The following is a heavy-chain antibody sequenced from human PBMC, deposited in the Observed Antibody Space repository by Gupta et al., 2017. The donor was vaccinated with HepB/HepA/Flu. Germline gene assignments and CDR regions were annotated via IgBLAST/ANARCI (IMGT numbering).Heavy chain of an antibody. CDR3: ARASGCSSTSCTNYYYYYMDV. J-gene: IGHJ6*03. CDR1: GGSFSGYY. CDR2: INHSGST. Sequence: QVQLQQWGAGLLKPSETLSLTCAVYGGSFSGYYWSWIRQPPGKGLEWIGEINHSGSTNYNPSLKSRVTISVDTSKNQFSLKLSSVTAADTAVYYCARASGCSSTSCTNYYYYYMDVWGKGTTVTVSS. V-gene: IGHV4-34*01. D-gene: IGHD2-2*01.